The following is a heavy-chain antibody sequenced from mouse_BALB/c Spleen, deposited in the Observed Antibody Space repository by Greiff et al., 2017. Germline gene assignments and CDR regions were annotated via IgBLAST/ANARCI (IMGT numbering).Heavy chain of an antibody. V-gene: IGHV5-6-4*01. J-gene: IGHJ4*01. CDR2: ISSGGSYT. D-gene: IGHD2-10*02. CDR1: GFTFSSYT. Sequence: DVKLVESGGGLVKPGGSLKLSCAASGFTFSSYTMSWVRQTPEKRLEWVATISSGGSYTYYPDSVKGRFTISRDNAKNTLYLQMSSLKSEDTAMYYCTREGYGFYAMDYWGQGTSVTVSS. CDR3: TREGYGFYAMDY.